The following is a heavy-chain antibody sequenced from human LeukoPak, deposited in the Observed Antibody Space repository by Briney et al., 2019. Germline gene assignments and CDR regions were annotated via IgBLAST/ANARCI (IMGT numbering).Heavy chain of an antibody. CDR2: IYTSGST. CDR1: GGSISSGNYY. V-gene: IGHV4-61*02. CDR3: ARRYGPYAFDI. Sequence: SETLSLTCTVSGGSISSGNYYWSWIRQPPGEGLEWIGRIYTSGSTNYNPTLKSRVTISVDTPKNQFSLKLSAVTAADTAVYYCARRYGPYAFDIWGQGTMVTVSS. J-gene: IGHJ3*02. D-gene: IGHD4-17*01.